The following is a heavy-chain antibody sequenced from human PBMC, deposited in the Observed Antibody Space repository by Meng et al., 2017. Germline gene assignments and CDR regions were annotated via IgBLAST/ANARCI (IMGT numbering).Heavy chain of an antibody. CDR3: ARLPSQEYSGYAN. Sequence: GSLRLSCAVYGGSFSGYYWSWIRQPPGKGLEWIGEINHSGSTNYNPSLKSRVTISVDTSKNQFSLKLSSVTAADTAVYYCARLPSQEYSGYANWGQGTLVTVSS. V-gene: IGHV4-34*01. CDR2: INHSGST. D-gene: IGHD5-12*01. J-gene: IGHJ4*02. CDR1: GGSFSGYY.